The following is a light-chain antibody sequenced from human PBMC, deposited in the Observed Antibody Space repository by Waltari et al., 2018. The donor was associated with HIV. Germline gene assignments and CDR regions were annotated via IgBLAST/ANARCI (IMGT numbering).Light chain of an antibody. CDR2: TNN. CDR1: SSNIGGNT. J-gene: IGLJ2*01. Sequence: QSVLTQPPSASGTPGQRVTISCSGSSSNIGGNTVNWFQPLPGTALKLLIYTNNQRPSGVPDRFSGSKSGTSASLAISGLQSEDEADYYCAAWDDSLNGVVFGGGTKLTVL. V-gene: IGLV1-44*01. CDR3: AAWDDSLNGVV.